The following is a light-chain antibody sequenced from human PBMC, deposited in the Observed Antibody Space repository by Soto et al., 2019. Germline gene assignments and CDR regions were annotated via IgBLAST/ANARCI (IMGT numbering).Light chain of an antibody. CDR2: EVS. Sequence: QSAQTQPPSASGSPGQSVTISCTGTSSDVGGYNYVSWYQQHPGRAPKLMIYEVSKRPSGVPDRFSGSKSGNTASLTVSGLQPEDEADYYCSSYAGSSNLGVFGGGTKVTVL. J-gene: IGLJ2*01. CDR1: SSDVGGYNY. V-gene: IGLV2-8*01. CDR3: SSYAGSSNLGV.